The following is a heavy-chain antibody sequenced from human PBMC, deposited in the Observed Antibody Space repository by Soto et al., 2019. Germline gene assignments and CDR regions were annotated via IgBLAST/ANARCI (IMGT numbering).Heavy chain of an antibody. J-gene: IGHJ4*02. V-gene: IGHV4-38-2*01. CDR1: GYSISSGYY. CDR3: ARGYYDTSGFYYDAFHY. CDR2: IYHTGST. Sequence: SETLSLTCAVSGYSISSGYYWGWIRQPPGEGLEWIGNIYHTGSTYYNPSLKSRVTISLDTSKNQFSVKLNFVTAADTAVYFCARGYYDTSGFYYDAFHYWGEGTLLTVSS. D-gene: IGHD3-22*01.